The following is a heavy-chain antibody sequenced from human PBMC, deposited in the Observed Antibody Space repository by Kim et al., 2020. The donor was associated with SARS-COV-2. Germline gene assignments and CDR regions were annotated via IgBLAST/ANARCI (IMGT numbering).Heavy chain of an antibody. CDR2: IRSKANSYAT. V-gene: IGHV3-73*01. D-gene: IGHD1-1*01. CDR1: GFTFSGSA. CDR3: TSVPGTTLAFGDAFDI. Sequence: GGSLRLSCAASGFTFSGSAMHWVRQASGKGLEWVGRIRSKANSYATAYAASVKGRFTISRDDSKNTAYLQMNSLKTEDTAGYYCTSVPGTTLAFGDAFDIWGQGTMGTVSS. J-gene: IGHJ3*02.